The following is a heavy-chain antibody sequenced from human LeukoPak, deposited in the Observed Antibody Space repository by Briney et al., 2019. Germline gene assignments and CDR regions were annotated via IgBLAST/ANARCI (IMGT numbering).Heavy chain of an antibody. D-gene: IGHD4-11*01. CDR3: AKDSFSNYEGLVDY. V-gene: IGHV3-9*01. CDR1: GFTFSSYA. J-gene: IGHJ4*02. CDR2: ISWNSGSI. Sequence: GGSLRLSCAASGFTFSSYAMSWVRQAPGKGLEWVSGISWNSGSIGYADSVKGRFTISRDNAKNSLYLQMNSLRAEDTALYYCAKDSFSNYEGLVDYWGQGTLVTVSS.